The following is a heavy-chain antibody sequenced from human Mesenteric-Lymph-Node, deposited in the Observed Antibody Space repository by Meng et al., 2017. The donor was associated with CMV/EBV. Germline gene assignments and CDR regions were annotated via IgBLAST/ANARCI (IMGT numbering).Heavy chain of an antibody. CDR1: GFTVSSNY. J-gene: IGHJ4*02. V-gene: IGHV3-66*02. D-gene: IGHD2-2*02. Sequence: GGSLRLSCAASGFTVSSNYMSWVRQAPGKGLEWVSIIYRGGNTYHADSVKGRFTISRDNSKNTLYLQMNSPIAEDTAVYYCASPPEHCSSASCYIFDYWGQGTLVTVSS. CDR3: ASPPEHCSSASCYIFDY. CDR2: IYRGGNT.